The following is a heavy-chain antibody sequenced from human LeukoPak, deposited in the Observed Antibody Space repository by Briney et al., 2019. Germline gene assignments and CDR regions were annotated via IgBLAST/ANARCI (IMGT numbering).Heavy chain of an antibody. J-gene: IGHJ3*02. D-gene: IGHD2-2*01. Sequence: SVKGSCKASGGKFINYVIYWVRHAPGQGLEWMGEIIPIFHTTHYAQKFQGRIAINTDEPTNTAYMDLTSLTSKDAAVYYCTIATVPAAIEGPFDHFDIWGQGTVVTVSS. CDR1: GGKFINYV. V-gene: IGHV1-69*05. CDR3: TIATVPAAIEGPFDHFDI. CDR2: IIPIFHTT.